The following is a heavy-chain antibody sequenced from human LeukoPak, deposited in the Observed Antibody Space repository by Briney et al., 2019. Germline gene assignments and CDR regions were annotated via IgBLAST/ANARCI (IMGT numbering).Heavy chain of an antibody. Sequence: PGGSLRLSCAASGFIFSTYAMHWVRQAPGKGLEWMAVISYDGSNKYYADSVKGRFTISRDNSRSTLYLQMNSLRTEDTALYYCATSGYSYGYVRYWGQGTLVTVAS. CDR3: ATSGYSYGYVRY. V-gene: IGHV3-30*04. J-gene: IGHJ4*02. CDR2: ISYDGSNK. CDR1: GFIFSTYA. D-gene: IGHD5-18*01.